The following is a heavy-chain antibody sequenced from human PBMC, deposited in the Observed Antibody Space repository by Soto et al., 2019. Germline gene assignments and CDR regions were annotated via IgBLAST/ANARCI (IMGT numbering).Heavy chain of an antibody. CDR1: TFTFTSSA. CDR3: AADESGAPAAMAYYYGMDV. V-gene: IGHV1-58*01. D-gene: IGHD2-2*01. CDR2: IVVGSGNT. Sequence: SEKVSCKASTFTFTSSAVQWVRQARGQRLEWIGWIVVGSGNTNYAQKLQERVTITRDMSTSTAYMELSSLRSEDTAVYYCAADESGAPAAMAYYYGMDVWGQGTTVTVSS. J-gene: IGHJ6*02.